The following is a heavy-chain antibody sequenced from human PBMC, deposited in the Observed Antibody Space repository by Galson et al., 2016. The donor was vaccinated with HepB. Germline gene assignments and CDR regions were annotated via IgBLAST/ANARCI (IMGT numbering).Heavy chain of an antibody. V-gene: IGHV3-23*01. CDR1: GFTFSNHA. D-gene: IGHD1-26*01. CDR3: AKDLGTLGVGAAPEY. Sequence: SLRLSCAASGFTFSNHAMTWVRQAPGKGLEWVSVIDGGGHMPHYTGSVKGRFIISRDNSKNTLYLQMSGLRVDDTAVYYCAKDLGTLGVGAAPEYWGQGTPVTASS. CDR2: IDGGGHMP. J-gene: IGHJ4*02.